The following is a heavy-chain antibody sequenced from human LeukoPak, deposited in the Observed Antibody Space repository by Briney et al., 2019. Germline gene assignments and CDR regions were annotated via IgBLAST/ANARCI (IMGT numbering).Heavy chain of an antibody. CDR1: GYTFNSYY. J-gene: IGHJ4*02. D-gene: IGHD6-6*01. CDR2: INPSGGTT. V-gene: IGHV1-46*02. CDR3: ARGYSSSYRIDY. Sequence: ASVKVSCKTSGYTFNSYYMHWVRQAPGQGLEWMGIINPSGGTTSDAQRFQGRVTMTRDMSTSTVYMELGSLRSEDTAVYSCARGYSSSYRIDYWGQGTLVTVSS.